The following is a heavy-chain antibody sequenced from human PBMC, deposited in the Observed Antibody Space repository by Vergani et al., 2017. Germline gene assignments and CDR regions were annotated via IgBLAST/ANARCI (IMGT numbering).Heavy chain of an antibody. CDR2: IDPSDSYT. D-gene: IGHD4-17*01. CDR1: GYSFTSYW. J-gene: IGHJ6*03. Sequence: EVPLVQSGAEVKTPGESLRISCKGSGYSFTSYWISWVRQMPGKGLEWMGRIDPSDSYTNYSPSFQGHVTISADKSISTAYLQWSSLKASDTAMYYCARDYGDYVYHYYYYMDVWGKGTTVTVSS. V-gene: IGHV5-10-1*03. CDR3: ARDYGDYVYHYYYYMDV.